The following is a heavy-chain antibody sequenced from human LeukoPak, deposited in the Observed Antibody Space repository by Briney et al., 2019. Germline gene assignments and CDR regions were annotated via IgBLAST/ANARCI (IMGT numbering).Heavy chain of an antibody. V-gene: IGHV4-4*07. CDR2: IYPTGNT. Sequence: SETLCLTCGVSGGAIISYYWSWIRQPAGKGPEWIGRIYPTGNTDYNPSLKTRVTMSTDLSKKQFSLRLRSVTAADTAVYYCARLKFYDSTGYSPGYYMDVWGKGTAVTVSS. CDR3: ARLKFYDSTGYSPGYYMDV. J-gene: IGHJ6*03. D-gene: IGHD3-22*01. CDR1: GGAIISYY.